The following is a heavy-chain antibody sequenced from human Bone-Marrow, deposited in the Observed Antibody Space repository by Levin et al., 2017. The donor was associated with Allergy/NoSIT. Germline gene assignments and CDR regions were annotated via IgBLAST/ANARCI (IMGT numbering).Heavy chain of an antibody. D-gene: IGHD3-10*01. CDR3: ARMSSRRGFGLDV. Sequence: SCVASGFTFSNYAIHWVRQAPGKGLEWVAVISFDATKKFHAESVKGRFTISRDNSRNTLFLEMSGLTSDDTAVYYCARMSSRRGFGLDVWGQGTAVIVSS. J-gene: IGHJ6*02. CDR2: ISFDATKK. V-gene: IGHV3-30*14. CDR1: GFTFSNYA.